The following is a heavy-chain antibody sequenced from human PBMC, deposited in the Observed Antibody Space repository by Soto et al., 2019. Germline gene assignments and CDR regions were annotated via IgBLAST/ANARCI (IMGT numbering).Heavy chain of an antibody. D-gene: IGHD6-13*01. Sequence: GASVKVSCKASGYTFTSYGISWVRQAPGQGLEWMGWISAYNGNTNYAQKLQGRVTMTTDTSTSTAYMELRSLRSDDTAVYYCARDPDGSSSWYYYYYGMDVWGQGTTVTVS. J-gene: IGHJ6*02. CDR2: ISAYNGNT. CDR1: GYTFTSYG. V-gene: IGHV1-18*04. CDR3: ARDPDGSSSWYYYYYGMDV.